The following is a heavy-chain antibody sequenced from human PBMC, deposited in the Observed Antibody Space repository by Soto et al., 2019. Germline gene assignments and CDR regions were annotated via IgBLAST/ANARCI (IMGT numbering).Heavy chain of an antibody. CDR3: AGQMTRGYSYGFIDY. J-gene: IGHJ4*02. CDR1: GYSFTSYW. Sequence: GESLKISCKGSGYSFTSYWIGWVRQMPGKGLEWMGIIYPDDSDTTYSPSFQGQVTISADKSIPTAYLQWSSLKPLDTAMYYCAGQMTRGYSYGFIDYWGQGTQVTVS. CDR2: IYPDDSDT. D-gene: IGHD5-18*01. V-gene: IGHV5-51*01.